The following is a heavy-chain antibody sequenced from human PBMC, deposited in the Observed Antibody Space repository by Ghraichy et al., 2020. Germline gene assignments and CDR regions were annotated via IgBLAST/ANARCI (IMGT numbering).Heavy chain of an antibody. CDR2: IKQDGSAK. J-gene: IGHJ5*02. CDR1: GFSFSSSW. Sequence: GGSRRLSCAASGFSFSSSWMSWVRQAPGKGLEWVANIKQDGSAKYYVDSVKGRFTISRDNAKKSLYLEMNSLRAEDTAVYYCARAATIAGCTIGNDRWGQGTLVTVAS. D-gene: IGHD3-10*01. V-gene: IGHV3-7*01. CDR3: ARAATIAGCTIGNDR.